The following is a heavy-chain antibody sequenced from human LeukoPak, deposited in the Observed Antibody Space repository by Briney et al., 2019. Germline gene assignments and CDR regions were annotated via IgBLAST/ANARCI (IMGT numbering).Heavy chain of an antibody. Sequence: GGSLRLSCAASGFTFSSSGIHWVRQAPGKGLEWVSTVSHDGSKRYYGDFVKGRFTISRDNSRNTVYLQMNSLRAEDTAVYFCAKDTPSPNSGFYHYWGQGTPVTVSS. D-gene: IGHD1-26*01. CDR1: GFTFSSSG. V-gene: IGHV3-30*18. J-gene: IGHJ4*02. CDR2: VSHDGSKR. CDR3: AKDTPSPNSGFYHY.